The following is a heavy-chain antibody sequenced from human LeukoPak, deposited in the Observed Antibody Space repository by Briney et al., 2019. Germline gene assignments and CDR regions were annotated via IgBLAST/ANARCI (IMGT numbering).Heavy chain of an antibody. CDR1: GGSISSYH. V-gene: IGHV4-59*01. J-gene: IGHJ3*02. D-gene: IGHD3-10*01. CDR2: IYYSGST. CDR3: ARGGARGSSAFDI. Sequence: SETLSLTCTVSGGSISSYHWSWIRQPPGKGLEWIGYIYYSGSTNYNPSLKSRVTISVDTSKNQFSLKLSSVTAADTAVYYCARGGARGSSAFDIWGQGTMVTVSS.